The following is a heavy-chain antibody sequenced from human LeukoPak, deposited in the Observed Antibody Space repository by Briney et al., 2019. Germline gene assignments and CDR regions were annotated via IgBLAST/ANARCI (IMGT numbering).Heavy chain of an antibody. D-gene: IGHD6-13*01. Sequence: GGSLRLSCAAPGFTFSSYAMSWVRQAPGKGLEWVSAISGSGGSTYYADSVKGRFTISRDNSKNTLYLQMNSLRAEDTAVYYCAKGTDSSSWYSPYFDYWGQGTLVTVSS. V-gene: IGHV3-23*01. CDR2: ISGSGGST. CDR1: GFTFSSYA. J-gene: IGHJ4*02. CDR3: AKGTDSSSWYSPYFDY.